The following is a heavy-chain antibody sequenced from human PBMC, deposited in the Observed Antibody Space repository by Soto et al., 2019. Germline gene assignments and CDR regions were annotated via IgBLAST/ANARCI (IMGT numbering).Heavy chain of an antibody. D-gene: IGHD3-10*01. Sequence: SETMSLTCTVAGGYISSGGYYWSWINQHPGKGLEWIGYIYYSGSTYYNPSLKSRVTISVDTSKNQFSLKLSSVTAADTAVYYCARGPGTMAKIDYWGQGTLVTVSS. CDR1: GGYISSGGYY. V-gene: IGHV4-31*03. CDR3: ARGPGTMAKIDY. J-gene: IGHJ4*02. CDR2: IYYSGST.